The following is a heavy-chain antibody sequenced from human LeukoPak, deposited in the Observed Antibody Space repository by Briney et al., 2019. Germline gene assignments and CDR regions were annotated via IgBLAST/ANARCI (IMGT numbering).Heavy chain of an antibody. CDR1: GFSFSSYG. CDR3: VKGSAVAGFEY. J-gene: IGHJ4*02. V-gene: IGHV3-64D*06. CDR2: ISSNGCST. Sequence: GGSLRLSCSASGFSFSSYGMHWVRQAPGKGLEYVSAISSNGCSTYYADSVKGRVTISRDNSKNTLYLQMSSLRAEDTAVYYCVKGSAVAGFEYWGQGTLVTVSS. D-gene: IGHD6-19*01.